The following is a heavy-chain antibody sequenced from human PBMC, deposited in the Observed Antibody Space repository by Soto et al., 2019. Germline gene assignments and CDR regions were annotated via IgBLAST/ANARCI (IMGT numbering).Heavy chain of an antibody. D-gene: IGHD5-18*01. J-gene: IGHJ4*02. CDR1: GGSISSSSYY. CDR2: IYYSGST. CDR3: ARRKTAMASFDY. V-gene: IGHV4-39*01. Sequence: PSETLSLTCTVSGGSISSSSYYWGWIRQPPGKGLEWIGSIYYSGSTYYNPSLKSRVTISVDTSKNQFSLKLSSVTAADTAVYYCARRKTAMASFDYWGQGTLVTVSS.